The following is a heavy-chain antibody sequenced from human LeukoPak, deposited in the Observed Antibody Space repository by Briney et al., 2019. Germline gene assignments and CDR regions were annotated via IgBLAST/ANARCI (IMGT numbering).Heavy chain of an antibody. CDR3: AKGTRITMVRGVFDY. D-gene: IGHD3-10*01. CDR2: ITGSGGST. CDR1: GFTFSSYV. V-gene: IGHV3-23*01. Sequence: GGSLRLSCAASGFTFSSYVMSWVRQAPGKELEWVSSITGSGGSTYYADSVKGRFTISRDNSKNTLYLQMNTLRAEDTAVYYCAKGTRITMVRGVFDYWGQGTLVTVSS. J-gene: IGHJ4*02.